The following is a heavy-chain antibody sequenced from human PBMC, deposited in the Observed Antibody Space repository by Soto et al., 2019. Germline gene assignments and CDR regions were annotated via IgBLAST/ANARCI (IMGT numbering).Heavy chain of an antibody. CDR1: GSTFNNYA. CDR2: ISGSGGRT. Sequence: EVQLLESGGGLVQPGGSLRLSCAASGSTFNNYAMSWVRQAPGKGLEWVSGISGSGGRTYYADFVKGRFTISRENYKNMLYLQMNSLRAEDTAVDYCATDNRWGLHAFDIWGQGTMVTVSS. J-gene: IGHJ3*02. CDR3: ATDNRWGLHAFDI. V-gene: IGHV3-23*01. D-gene: IGHD7-27*01.